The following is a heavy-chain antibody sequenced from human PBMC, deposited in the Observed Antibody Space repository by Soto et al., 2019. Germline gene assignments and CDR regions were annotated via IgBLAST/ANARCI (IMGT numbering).Heavy chain of an antibody. Sequence: EVQLLESGGGLVQPGGSLRLSCAASGFTFSSNAMSWVRQAPGKGLEWVSAISGSGGSTYYADSVKGRFTITRDNSNNPLYLQMNSLRAEDTAVYYCAKADDYGAFDIWGQGTMVTVSS. CDR3: AKADDYGAFDI. D-gene: IGHD4-17*01. CDR2: ISGSGGST. V-gene: IGHV3-23*01. CDR1: GFTFSSNA. J-gene: IGHJ3*02.